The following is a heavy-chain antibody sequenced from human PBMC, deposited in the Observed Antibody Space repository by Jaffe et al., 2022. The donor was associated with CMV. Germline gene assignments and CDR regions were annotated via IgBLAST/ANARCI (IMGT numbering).Heavy chain of an antibody. CDR3: ASGYYYDSSGYYYGGYFDL. D-gene: IGHD3-22*01. CDR1: GGSISSSNW. Sequence: QVQLQESGPGLVKPSGTLSLTCAVSGGSISSSNWWSWVRQPPGKGLEWIGEIYHSGSTNYNPSLKSRVTISVDKSKNQFSLKLSSVTAADTAVYYCASGYYYDSSGYYYGGYFDLWGRGTLVTVSS. V-gene: IGHV4-4*02. J-gene: IGHJ2*01. CDR2: IYHSGST.